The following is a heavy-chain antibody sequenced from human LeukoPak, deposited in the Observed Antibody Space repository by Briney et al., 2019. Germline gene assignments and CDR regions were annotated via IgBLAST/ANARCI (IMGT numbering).Heavy chain of an antibody. J-gene: IGHJ4*02. D-gene: IGHD5-24*01. CDR3: ARESMATTSV. Sequence: SETLSLPCTVSGGSISSYYWSWIRQPPGKGLEWIGYIYYSGSTNYNPSLKSRVTISVDTSKNQFSLKLSSVTAADTAVYYCARESMATTSVWGQGTLVTVSS. CDR2: IYYSGST. V-gene: IGHV4-59*01. CDR1: GGSISSYY.